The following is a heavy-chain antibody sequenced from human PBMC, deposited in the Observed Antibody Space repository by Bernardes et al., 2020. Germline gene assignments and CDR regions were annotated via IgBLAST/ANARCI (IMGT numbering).Heavy chain of an antibody. CDR2: IYYSGST. J-gene: IGHJ2*01. D-gene: IGHD4-17*01. V-gene: IGHV4-39*01. CDR1: GGSISSSSYY. CDR3: ASSYDWYFDL. Sequence: SETLSLTCTVSGGSISSSSYYWGWIRQPPGKGLEWIGSIYYSGSTYYNPSLKSRVTISVDTSKNQFSLKLSSVTAADTAVYYCASSYDWYFDLWGRGTLVTVSS.